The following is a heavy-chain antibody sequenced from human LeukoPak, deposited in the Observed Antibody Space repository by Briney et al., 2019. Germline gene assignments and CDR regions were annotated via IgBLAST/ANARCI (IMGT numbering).Heavy chain of an antibody. CDR3: ARLGSYHDF. CDR1: GFTISYNY. Sequence: PGGSLRLSCAASGFTISYNYMSWVRQAPGKGLEWMGHIHSSGGSSYYPSLKSRLTLSIDTSRNQLSLKLPSVTAADTAVYFCARLGSYHDFWGQGALVTVSS. D-gene: IGHD1-26*01. V-gene: IGHV4-4*09. J-gene: IGHJ4*02. CDR2: IHSSGGS.